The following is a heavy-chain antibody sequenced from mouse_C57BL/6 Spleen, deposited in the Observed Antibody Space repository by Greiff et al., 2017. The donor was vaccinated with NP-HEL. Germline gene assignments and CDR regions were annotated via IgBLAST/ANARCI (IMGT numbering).Heavy chain of an antibody. Sequence: VKLVESGAELVRPGTSVKMSCKASGYTFTNYWIGWAKQRPGHGLEWIGDIYPGGGYTNYNEKFKGKATLTADKSSSTAYMQFSSLTSEDSAIYYCARSDYDGAFAYWGQGTLVTVSA. J-gene: IGHJ3*01. V-gene: IGHV1-63*01. CDR1: GYTFTNYW. CDR3: ARSDYDGAFAY. D-gene: IGHD2-4*01. CDR2: IYPGGGYT.